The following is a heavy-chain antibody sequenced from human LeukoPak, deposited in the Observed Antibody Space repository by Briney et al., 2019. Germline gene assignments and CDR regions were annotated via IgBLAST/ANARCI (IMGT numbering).Heavy chain of an antibody. CDR3: ARGGSSDSMDV. CDR2: ISTSSSSTV. V-gene: IGHV3-48*04. Sequence: GGSLRLSCAASGFTFSRYSMNWVRQAPGKGLEWVAYISTSSSSTVYYAGSVKGRFTISRDNAKNSLYLQVNSLRAEDTAVYYCARGGSSDSMDVWGKGTTVTVSS. D-gene: IGHD6-6*01. J-gene: IGHJ6*04. CDR1: GFTFSRYS.